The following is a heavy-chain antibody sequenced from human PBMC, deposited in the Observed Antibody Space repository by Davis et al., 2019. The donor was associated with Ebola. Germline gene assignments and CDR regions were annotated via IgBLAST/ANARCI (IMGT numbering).Heavy chain of an antibody. CDR1: GGTFSSYA. CDR2: IIPILGIA. J-gene: IGHJ4*02. V-gene: IGHV1-69*10. CDR3: ARGNSRLDTAMGN. Sequence: SVKVSCKASGGTFSSYAISWVRQTPGQGLEWMGGIIPILGIANYAQKFQGRVTITADESTSTAYMELSSLRSEDTAVYYCARGNSRLDTAMGNWGQGTLVTVSS. D-gene: IGHD5-18*01.